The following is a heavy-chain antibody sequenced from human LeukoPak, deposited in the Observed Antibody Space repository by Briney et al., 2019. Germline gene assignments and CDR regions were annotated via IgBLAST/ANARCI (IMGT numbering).Heavy chain of an antibody. Sequence: GGSLQNSGKGSGYRFTNYWIGWVRPMPGKGLEWMGIIYPGDSDTRYNPSFQGQVTISAHKSISTAYLQWSSLKASDTAMYYCARRFGYYGSGTLYYFDYWGQGTLVTVSS. D-gene: IGHD3-10*01. CDR1: GYRFTNYW. V-gene: IGHV5-51*01. J-gene: IGHJ4*02. CDR3: ARRFGYYGSGTLYYFDY. CDR2: IYPGDSDT.